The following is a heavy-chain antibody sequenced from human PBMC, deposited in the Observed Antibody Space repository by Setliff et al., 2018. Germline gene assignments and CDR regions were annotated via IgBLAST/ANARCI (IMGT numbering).Heavy chain of an antibody. D-gene: IGHD3-16*01. CDR1: GFTFISYA. Sequence: LSCAASGFTFISYAMHWVRQAPGKGLEYVSAISSNGVRLSYADSVKGRFTISRDISKNTLHLQMDSLRHEDTAVYYCARVAEYDTIDIWGQGTMVTVSS. CDR3: ARVAEYDTIDI. J-gene: IGHJ3*02. V-gene: IGHV3-64*02. CDR2: ISSNGVRL.